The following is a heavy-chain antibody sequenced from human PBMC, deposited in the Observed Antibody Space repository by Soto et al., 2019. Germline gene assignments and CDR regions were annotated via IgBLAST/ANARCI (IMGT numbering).Heavy chain of an antibody. Sequence: SVKVSCKASGYTFTNFGISWVRQAPGQGLEWMGGIIPIFGTANYAQKFQGRVTITADESTSTACMELSSLRSEDTAVYYCASPPIVATIVNYYYGMDVWGQGTTVTVSS. D-gene: IGHD5-12*01. CDR2: IIPIFGTA. V-gene: IGHV1-69*13. CDR1: GYTFTNFG. J-gene: IGHJ6*02. CDR3: ASPPIVATIVNYYYGMDV.